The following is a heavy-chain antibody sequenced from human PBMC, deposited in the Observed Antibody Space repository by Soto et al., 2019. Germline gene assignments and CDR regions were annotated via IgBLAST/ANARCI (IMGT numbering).Heavy chain of an antibody. CDR3: ARDRYSSSWYDYYYGMDV. CDR2: INPNSGAT. D-gene: IGHD6-13*01. J-gene: IGHJ6*02. Sequence: GASVKVSCKASGYTFTGYYMHWVLQAPGQGLEWMGWINPNSGATNYPQKFQGRVTMTRDTSISSAYMELSSLTSDDTAVYYCARDRYSSSWYDYYYGMDVWGQGTTVTVSS. CDR1: GYTFTGYY. V-gene: IGHV1-2*02.